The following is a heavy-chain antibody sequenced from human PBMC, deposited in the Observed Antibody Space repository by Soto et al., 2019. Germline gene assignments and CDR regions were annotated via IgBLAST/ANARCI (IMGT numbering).Heavy chain of an antibody. CDR3: VSQAEDTPTVTEY. D-gene: IGHD5-18*01. J-gene: IGHJ4*02. V-gene: IGHV3-23*01. CDR1: GFTFTSYT. CDR2: ISGSGDTT. Sequence: EVQLLESGGGLVQPGGSLRVSCAASGFTFTSYTMSWVRQAPGKGLEWVSIISGSGDTTYYADSVKGRFTISRDNSKHTLYLQMNSLRAEDTAVYHCVSQAEDTPTVTEYWGQGTVVTVSS.